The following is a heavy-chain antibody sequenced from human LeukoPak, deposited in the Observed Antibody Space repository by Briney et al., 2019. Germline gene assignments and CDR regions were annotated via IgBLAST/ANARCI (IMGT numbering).Heavy chain of an antibody. CDR3: ARIPGLRSDFFDY. V-gene: IGHV4-34*01. Sequence: SETLSLTRAVYGGSFSGYYWSWIRQPPGKGLEWIGEINHSGSTNYNPSLKSRVTISVDTSKNQFSLKLSSVTAADTAVYYCARIPGLRSDFFDYWGQGTLVTVSS. J-gene: IGHJ4*02. D-gene: IGHD4-17*01. CDR1: GGSFSGYY. CDR2: INHSGST.